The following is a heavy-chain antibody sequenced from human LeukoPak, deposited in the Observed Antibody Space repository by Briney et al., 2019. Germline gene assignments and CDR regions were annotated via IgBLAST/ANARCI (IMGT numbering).Heavy chain of an antibody. V-gene: IGHV3-11*04. Sequence: PGGSLRLSCAASGFTFSDYYMSWIRQAPGKGLEWVSYIGSSGGTISYADSVEGRFTVSRDNAQNSLYLEMNSLRAEDTALYYCAKLIVPAANAIEYWGRGALVTVSS. CDR3: AKLIVPAANAIEY. J-gene: IGHJ4*02. D-gene: IGHD2-2*01. CDR1: GFTFSDYY. CDR2: IGSSGGTI.